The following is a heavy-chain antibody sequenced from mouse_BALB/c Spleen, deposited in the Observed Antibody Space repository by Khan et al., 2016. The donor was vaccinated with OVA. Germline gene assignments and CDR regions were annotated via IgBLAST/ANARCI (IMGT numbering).Heavy chain of an antibody. V-gene: IGHV1S81*02. CDR2: TNPTNGRT. D-gene: IGHD1-1*01. Sequence: QVQLQQPGAELVKAGASVKMSCKASGYTFTSYWMHWVTQRLGQGLEWFAETNPTNGRTYYNEKFKSKATLTVDKSSSTAYMLLSGPTFEDSAVYYCARIKKIVATYFDYWGQGTTLTVSS. CDR1: GYTFTSYW. CDR3: ARIKKIVATYFDY. J-gene: IGHJ2*01.